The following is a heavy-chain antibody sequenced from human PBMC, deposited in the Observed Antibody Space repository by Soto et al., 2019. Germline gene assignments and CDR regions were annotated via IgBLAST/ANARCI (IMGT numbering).Heavy chain of an antibody. V-gene: IGHV4-39*01. D-gene: IGHD2-2*02. CDR3: ARQVPAAIRLGWFDP. J-gene: IGHJ5*02. Sequence: SETLSLTCTVSGGSISRSTYYWGWIRQPPGKGLEWIGSIDYSGSTYYRPSIKSRVTISVDTSKNQFSLKLSSVTAADTAVYYCARQVPAAIRLGWFDPWGQGTLVTVSS. CDR1: GGSISRSTYY. CDR2: IDYSGST.